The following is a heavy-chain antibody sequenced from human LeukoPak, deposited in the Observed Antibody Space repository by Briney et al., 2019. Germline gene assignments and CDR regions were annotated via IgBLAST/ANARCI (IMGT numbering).Heavy chain of an antibody. D-gene: IGHD1-1*01. Sequence: PGGSLRLSCAASGFTFSTYGMNWVRQAPGKGLEWVAVIWFDGSNEYYAESVRGRFTISRDNSKNTLYLQMNSLRGEDTAVYYCARFWKEYYCMDVWGQGTTVTVSS. CDR3: ARFWKEYYCMDV. CDR2: IWFDGSNE. V-gene: IGHV3-33*01. J-gene: IGHJ6*02. CDR1: GFTFSTYG.